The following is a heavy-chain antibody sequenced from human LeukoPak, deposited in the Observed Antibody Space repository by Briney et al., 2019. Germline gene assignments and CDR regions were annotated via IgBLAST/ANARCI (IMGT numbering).Heavy chain of an antibody. CDR3: ARVGAYDFWSGYGHYYGMDV. D-gene: IGHD3-3*01. CDR1: GGTFSSYA. CDR2: IIPIFGTA. V-gene: IGHV1-69*13. Sequence: GASAKVSCKASGGTFSSYAISWVRQAPGQGLEWMGGIIPIFGTANYAQKFQGRVTITADESTSTAYMELSSLRSEDTAVYYCARVGAYDFWSGYGHYYGMDVWGQGTTVTVSS. J-gene: IGHJ6*02.